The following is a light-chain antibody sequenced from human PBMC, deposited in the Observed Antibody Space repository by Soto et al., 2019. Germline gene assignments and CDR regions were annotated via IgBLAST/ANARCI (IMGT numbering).Light chain of an antibody. CDR1: SSNIGNNY. V-gene: IGLV1-51*01. Sequence: QSVLTQPPSVSAAPGQKVTISCSGSSSNIGNNYVSWYQHLPGTAPKLLIYDNNERPSGIPDRFSGYKSGTSATLGITGLKTGDEADYYCGTWDTSLSAVVFGGGTKLTVL. J-gene: IGLJ2*01. CDR2: DNN. CDR3: GTWDTSLSAVV.